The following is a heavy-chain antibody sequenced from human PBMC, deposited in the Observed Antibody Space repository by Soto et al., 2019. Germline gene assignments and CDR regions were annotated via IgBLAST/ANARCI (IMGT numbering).Heavy chain of an antibody. Sequence: PSETLSLTCAVSGYSISSGYYWGWIRQPPGKGLEWIGSIYHSGSTYYNPSLKSRVTISVDTSKNQSSLKLSSVTAADTAVYYCARAYSGYDSFDYWGQGTLVTVSS. J-gene: IGHJ4*02. D-gene: IGHD5-12*01. V-gene: IGHV4-38-2*01. CDR3: ARAYSGYDSFDY. CDR2: IYHSGST. CDR1: GYSISSGYY.